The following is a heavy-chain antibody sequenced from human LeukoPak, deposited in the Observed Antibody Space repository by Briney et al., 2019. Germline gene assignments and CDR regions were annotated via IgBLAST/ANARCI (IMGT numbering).Heavy chain of an antibody. J-gene: IGHJ4*02. V-gene: IGHV4-38-2*02. Sequence: SATLSLTCTVSGYSISSGYYWGWIRQPPGKRLEWVGSIHSSGNTYYNPTLKSRVTISVDTSKNQFSLNLTSVTAADAAVYYCAREWRYFDWLLVDYWGQGTLVTVSS. D-gene: IGHD3-9*01. CDR2: IHSSGNT. CDR1: GYSISSGYY. CDR3: AREWRYFDWLLVDY.